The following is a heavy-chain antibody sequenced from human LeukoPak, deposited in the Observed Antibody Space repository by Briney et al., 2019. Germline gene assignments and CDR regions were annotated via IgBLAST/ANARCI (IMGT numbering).Heavy chain of an antibody. Sequence: SGTLSLTCVVYGGSFSDYYWTWVRQPPGKGLEWIGEINHSGATKYNPSLKSRVTISIHTSNNQFSLKLNSVTAADTAVYYCARGEGTLAGRRWPYSFYYYVDVWGKGTTVTVSS. CDR3: ARGEGTLAGRRWPYSFYYYVDV. D-gene: IGHD6-19*01. J-gene: IGHJ6*03. CDR1: GGSFSDYY. CDR2: INHSGAT. V-gene: IGHV4-34*01.